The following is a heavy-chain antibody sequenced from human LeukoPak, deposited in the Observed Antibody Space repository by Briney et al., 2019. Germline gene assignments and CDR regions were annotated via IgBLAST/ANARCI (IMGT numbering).Heavy chain of an antibody. V-gene: IGHV4-59*01. D-gene: IGHD5-12*01. Sequence: PSETLSLTCTVSGGSISSYYWSWIRQPPGKGLEWIGYIYYSGSTNYNPSLKSRVTISVDTSKNQFSLKLSSVTAADTAVYYCARGFGGYDWGFYYYYYMDVWGKGTTVTISS. J-gene: IGHJ6*03. CDR2: IYYSGST. CDR3: ARGFGGYDWGFYYYYYMDV. CDR1: GGSISSYY.